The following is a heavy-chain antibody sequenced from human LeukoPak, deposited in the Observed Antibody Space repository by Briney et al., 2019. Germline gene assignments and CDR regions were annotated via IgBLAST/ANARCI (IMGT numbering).Heavy chain of an antibody. CDR2: NYTGESDT. Sequence: GESLNISCQGSGYSFTSFWFGWVRQMPGKGLEWMGINYTGESDTRYSPSFQGQVTISADKSISTAYLQWSSLKASDTAMYYCARFFDILTGYEGNWFDPWGQGTLVTVSS. CDR1: GYSFTSFW. D-gene: IGHD3-9*01. V-gene: IGHV5-51*01. CDR3: ARFFDILTGYEGNWFDP. J-gene: IGHJ5*02.